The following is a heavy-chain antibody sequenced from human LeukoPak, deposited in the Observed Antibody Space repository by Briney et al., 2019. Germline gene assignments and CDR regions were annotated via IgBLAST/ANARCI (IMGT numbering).Heavy chain of an antibody. J-gene: IGHJ4*02. Sequence: SETLSLTCAVYGGSFSGYYWSWIRQPPGKGLEWIGEINHSGSTNYNPSLKSRVTISVDTSKNQFSLKLSSVTAADTAVYYCARGRHYYDSSGYSTPFDYWGQGTLVTVSS. CDR2: INHSGST. D-gene: IGHD3-22*01. CDR3: ARGRHYYDSSGYSTPFDY. V-gene: IGHV4-34*01. CDR1: GGSFSGYY.